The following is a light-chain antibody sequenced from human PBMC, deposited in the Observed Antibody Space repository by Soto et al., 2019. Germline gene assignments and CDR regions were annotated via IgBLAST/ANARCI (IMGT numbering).Light chain of an antibody. CDR1: SSDVGGYNY. J-gene: IGLJ1*01. V-gene: IGLV2-14*01. CDR3: SSYTSSSTRV. CDR2: DVS. Sequence: QSALTQPASVSGSPGQSITISCTGTSSDVGGYNYVSWYQQHPGKAPKLMIYDVSNRPSGVSNRFSGSKSGNTASLTISGFRAEDEADYYCSSYTSSSTRVLGTGTKVTV.